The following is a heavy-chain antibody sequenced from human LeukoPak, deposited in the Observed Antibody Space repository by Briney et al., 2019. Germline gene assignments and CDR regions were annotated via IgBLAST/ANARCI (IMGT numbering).Heavy chain of an antibody. V-gene: IGHV4-34*01. CDR1: GGSFSGYY. D-gene: IGHD3-10*01. Sequence: SETLSLTCAVYGGSFSGYYWSWIRQPPGKGLEWIGEINHSGSTNYNPSLKSRVTISVDTSKNQFSLKLSSVTAADTAVYYCARGGVKGSVDYWGQGTLVTVSS. J-gene: IGHJ4*02. CDR2: INHSGST. CDR3: ARGGVKGSVDY.